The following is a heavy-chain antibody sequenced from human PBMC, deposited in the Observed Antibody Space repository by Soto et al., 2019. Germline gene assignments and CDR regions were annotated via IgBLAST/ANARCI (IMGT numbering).Heavy chain of an antibody. J-gene: IGHJ4*02. CDR1: GFTFSSYA. D-gene: IGHD6-13*01. Sequence: GGSLRLSCAASGFTFSSYAMHWVRQAPGKGLEWVAVISYDGSNKYYADSVKGRFTISRDNSKNTLYLQMNSLRAEDTAVSYCARVTVWFYSSSTFDYWGQGTLVTVSS. V-gene: IGHV3-30-3*01. CDR2: ISYDGSNK. CDR3: ARVTVWFYSSSTFDY.